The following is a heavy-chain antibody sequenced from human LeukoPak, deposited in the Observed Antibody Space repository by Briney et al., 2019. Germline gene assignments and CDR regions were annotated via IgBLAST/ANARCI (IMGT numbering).Heavy chain of an antibody. D-gene: IGHD3-16*02. CDR2: IYHSGST. Sequence: SETLSLTCAVSGYSISSGYYWGWIRQPPGKGLEWIGSIYHSGSTYYNPCLKSRVIISVDTSKNQFSLKLSSVTAADTAVYYCARDKAYDYVWGSYRPGPVDYWGQGTLVTVSS. J-gene: IGHJ4*02. V-gene: IGHV4-38-2*02. CDR1: GYSISSGYY. CDR3: ARDKAYDYVWGSYRPGPVDY.